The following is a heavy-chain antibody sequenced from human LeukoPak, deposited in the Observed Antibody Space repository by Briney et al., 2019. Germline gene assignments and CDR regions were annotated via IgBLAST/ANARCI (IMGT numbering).Heavy chain of an antibody. CDR3: ARVTQRDSNLYGMDV. D-gene: IGHD4-11*01. Sequence: GASVKVSCKASGGTFSSYPISWVRQAPGQGLAWMGGIIPMFGTTNYALKFQGRVTITADESTSTAYMELSSLESEDTAVYYCARVTQRDSNLYGMDVWGQGTTATVSS. CDR1: GGTFSSYP. V-gene: IGHV1-69*13. J-gene: IGHJ6*02. CDR2: IIPMFGTT.